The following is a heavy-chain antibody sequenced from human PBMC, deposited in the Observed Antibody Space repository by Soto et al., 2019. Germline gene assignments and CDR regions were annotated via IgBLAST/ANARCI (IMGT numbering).Heavy chain of an antibody. D-gene: IGHD3-22*01. J-gene: IGHJ4*02. Sequence: SVKVSCKXSGGTFSSYAISWVRQAPGQGLEWMGGIIPIFGTANYAQKFQGRVTITADESTSTAYMELSSLRSEDTAVYYCASGRYYYDSSGYYPFSQFVYFDYWGQGTLVTVSS. CDR2: IIPIFGTA. CDR3: ASGRYYYDSSGYYPFSQFVYFDY. CDR1: GGTFSSYA. V-gene: IGHV1-69*13.